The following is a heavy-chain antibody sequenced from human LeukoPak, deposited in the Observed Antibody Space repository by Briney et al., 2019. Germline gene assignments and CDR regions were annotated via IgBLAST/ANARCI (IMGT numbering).Heavy chain of an antibody. CDR3: AKGPYYYDSSGYSDY. D-gene: IGHD3-22*01. J-gene: IGHJ4*02. CDR1: GFTFSSYG. V-gene: IGHV3-30*02. CDR2: IRYDGSNK. Sequence: QSGGSLRLSCAASGFTFSSYGMHWVRQAPGKGLEWVAFIRYDGSNKYYADSVKGRFTISRDNSKNTLYLQMNSLRAEDTAVYYCAKGPYYYDSSGYSDYWGQGTLVTVSS.